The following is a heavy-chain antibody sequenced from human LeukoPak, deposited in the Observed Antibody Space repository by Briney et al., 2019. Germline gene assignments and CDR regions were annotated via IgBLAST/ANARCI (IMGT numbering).Heavy chain of an antibody. CDR1: GFTFSDYY. Sequence: GGSLRLSCAASGFTFSDYYMSWIRQAPGKGLEWVSYISSSSSYTNYADSVKGRFTISRDNAKNSLYLQMNSLRAEDTAVYYCARDPATAMGLYHFDYWGQGTLVTVSS. J-gene: IGHJ4*02. D-gene: IGHD5-18*01. CDR3: ARDPATAMGLYHFDY. CDR2: ISSSSSYT. V-gene: IGHV3-11*06.